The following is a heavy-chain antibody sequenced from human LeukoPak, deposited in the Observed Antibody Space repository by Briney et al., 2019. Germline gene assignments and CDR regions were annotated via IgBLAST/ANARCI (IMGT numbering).Heavy chain of an antibody. CDR2: FDPEDGET. D-gene: IGHD6-6*01. CDR1: GYTLTELS. CDR3: AQPSWDSSSSGFDY. Sequence: ASAKVSCKVSGYTLTELSMHWVRQAPGKGLEWMGGFDPEDGETIYAQKFQGRVTMTEDTSTDTAYMELSSLRSEDTAVYYCAQPSWDSSSSGFDYWGQGTLVTVSS. V-gene: IGHV1-24*01. J-gene: IGHJ4*02.